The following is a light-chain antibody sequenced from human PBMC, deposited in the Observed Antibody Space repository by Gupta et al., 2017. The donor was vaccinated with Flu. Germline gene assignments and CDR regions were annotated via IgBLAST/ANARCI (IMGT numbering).Light chain of an antibody. CDR2: EVS. V-gene: IGLV2-14*01. J-gene: IGLJ1*01. Sequence: SALTQPASVSGSPGQSLTLSCPGTSSDVGGYIYVSWYQQHPGKAPKLMIYEVSNRPSGVSNRFSGSKSGNTASLTISGLQAEDEADYYCSSYTSSSTYVFGTGTKVTVL. CDR1: SSDVGGYIY. CDR3: SSYTSSSTYV.